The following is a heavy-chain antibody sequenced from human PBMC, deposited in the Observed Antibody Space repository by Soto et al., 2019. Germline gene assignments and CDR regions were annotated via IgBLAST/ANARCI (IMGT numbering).Heavy chain of an antibody. V-gene: IGHV4-59*12. CDR3: FTLKLVRFDY. CDR2: FYYTGIT. Sequence: SETLSLTCTVSGGSISNYYWSWIRQPPGKGLEWIGYFYYTGITNYNPSLKSRISMSVDTSKNQFSLKTEDTAVYYCTTDSYFTLKLVRFDYWGLGTLVTVSS. D-gene: IGHD3-22*01. CDR1: GGSISNYY. J-gene: IGHJ4*01.